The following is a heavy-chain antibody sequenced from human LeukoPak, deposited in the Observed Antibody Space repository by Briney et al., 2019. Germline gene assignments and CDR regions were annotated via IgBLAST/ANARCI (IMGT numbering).Heavy chain of an antibody. Sequence: PSQTLSLTCAVSGGSISSSGYSWSWIRQPPGKGLEWIGYIYYSGSTYYNPSLKSRVTISVDTSKNQFSLKLSSVTAADTAVYYCARDGGGTGDPDDAFDIWGQGTMVTVSS. CDR1: GGSISSSGYS. CDR2: IYYSGST. J-gene: IGHJ3*02. V-gene: IGHV4-30-4*07. CDR3: ARDGGGTGDPDDAFDI. D-gene: IGHD7-27*01.